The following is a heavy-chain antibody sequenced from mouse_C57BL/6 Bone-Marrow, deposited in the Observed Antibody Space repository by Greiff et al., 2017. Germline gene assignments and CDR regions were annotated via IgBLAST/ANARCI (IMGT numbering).Heavy chain of an antibody. CDR2: ISSGGDYI. CDR3: TSEGLLYYAMDY. V-gene: IGHV5-9-1*02. J-gene: IGHJ4*01. Sequence: EVKLMESGEGLVKPGGSLKLSCAASGFTFSSYAMSWVRQTPEKRLEWVAYISSGGDYIYYADTVKGRFTIYRDKARNSLYLQMSSLKSEDTDMYYCTSEGLLYYAMDYWGQGTSVTVSS. CDR1: GFTFSSYA. D-gene: IGHD2-10*01.